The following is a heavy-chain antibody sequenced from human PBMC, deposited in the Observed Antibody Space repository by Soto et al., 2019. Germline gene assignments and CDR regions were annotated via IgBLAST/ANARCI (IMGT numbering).Heavy chain of an antibody. D-gene: IGHD3-3*01. CDR1: GGTFSSYA. CDR3: ARVRVRFLEWLGSEG. J-gene: IGHJ4*02. CDR2: IIPIFGTA. Sequence: QVQLVQSGDEVKKPGSSVKVSCKASGGTFSSYAISWVRQAPGQGLEWMGGIIPIFGTANYAQKFQGRVTITADESTSTAYMALSSLRSEDTAVYYCARVRVRFLEWLGSEGWGQGTLVTVSS. V-gene: IGHV1-69*12.